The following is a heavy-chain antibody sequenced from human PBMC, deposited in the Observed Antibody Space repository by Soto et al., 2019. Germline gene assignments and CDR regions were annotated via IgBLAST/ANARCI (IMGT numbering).Heavy chain of an antibody. V-gene: IGHV3-64*01. CDR1: GFTFSSYA. CDR3: ARDKIIGWYVGKRDYYFYYMVV. CDR2: ISSNGGST. Sequence: EVQLVESGGGLVQPGGSLRLSCAASGFTFSSYAMHWVRQAPGQGLEYVSGISSNGGSTYYAKSVKGRFTISRDNSKNTRYLQRGRLRSEDVSGYHGARDKIIGWYVGKRDYYFYYMVVWGKGTTVTVSS. J-gene: IGHJ6*03. D-gene: IGHD6-19*01.